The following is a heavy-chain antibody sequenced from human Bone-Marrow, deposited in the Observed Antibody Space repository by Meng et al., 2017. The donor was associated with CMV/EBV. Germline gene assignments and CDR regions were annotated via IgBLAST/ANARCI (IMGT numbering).Heavy chain of an antibody. Sequence: ASVKVSCKASGYTFTGYYMHWMRQAPGQGLEWMGWISTYNGKTNYAQSFQGRVTLTADTSTSTVYMELRSLRSDDTAVYYCARDRYCSITSCYASVSWYYYGMDAWGQGTTVTVSS. CDR1: GYTFTGYY. D-gene: IGHD2-2*01. V-gene: IGHV1-18*04. J-gene: IGHJ6*02. CDR3: ARDRYCSITSCYASVSWYYYGMDA. CDR2: ISTYNGKT.